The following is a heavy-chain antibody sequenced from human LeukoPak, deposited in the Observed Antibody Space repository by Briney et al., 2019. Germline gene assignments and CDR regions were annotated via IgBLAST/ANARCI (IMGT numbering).Heavy chain of an antibody. CDR2: IIPIFGTA. Sequence: ASVKVSCKASGGTFSSYAISWVRQAPGQGLEWMGGIIPIFGTANYAQKFQGRVTITADKSTSTAYMELSSLRSEDTAVYYCARDLNGWAMVRYFDYWGQGTLVTVSS. D-gene: IGHD3-10*01. CDR1: GGTFSSYA. V-gene: IGHV1-69*06. CDR3: ARDLNGWAMVRYFDY. J-gene: IGHJ4*02.